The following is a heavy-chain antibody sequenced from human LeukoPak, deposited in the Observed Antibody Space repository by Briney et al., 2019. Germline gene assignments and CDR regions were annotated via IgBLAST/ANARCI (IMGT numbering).Heavy chain of an antibody. V-gene: IGHV1-2*02. CDR2: INPNSGGT. J-gene: IGHJ3*02. D-gene: IGHD5-18*01. Sequence: ASVKVSCKASGYTFTGYYMHWVRQAPGQGLAWMGWINPNSGGTNYAQKFQGRVTMTRDTSISTAYMELSRLRSDDTAVYYCARVGGYGRAFDIWGQGTMVTVSS. CDR3: ARVGGYGRAFDI. CDR1: GYTFTGYY.